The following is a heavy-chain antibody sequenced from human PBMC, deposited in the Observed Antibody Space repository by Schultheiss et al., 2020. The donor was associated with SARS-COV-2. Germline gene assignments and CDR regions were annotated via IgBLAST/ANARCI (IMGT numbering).Heavy chain of an antibody. D-gene: IGHD4-17*01. J-gene: IGHJ4*02. Sequence: SETLSLTCAVYGGSFSGYYWSWIRQPPGKGLEWIGSIYYSGSTYYNPSLKSRVTISVDTSKNQFSLKLSSVTAADTAVYYCAGSYGDYVASGFDWWGQGTLVTVSS. V-gene: IGHV4-34*01. CDR3: AGSYGDYVASGFDW. CDR2: IYYSGST. CDR1: GGSFSGYY.